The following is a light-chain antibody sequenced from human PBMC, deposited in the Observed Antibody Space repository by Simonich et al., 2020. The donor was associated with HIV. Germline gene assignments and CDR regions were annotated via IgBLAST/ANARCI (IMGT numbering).Light chain of an antibody. CDR3: KSYDSSNHVV. J-gene: IGLJ2*01. CDR1: SGSIASNY. V-gene: IGLV6-57*01. CDR2: EDN. Sequence: NFMLTQPHSVSESPGKTVTISCTRSSGSIASNYVQWYQQRPGSSPTTVIYEDNQRPSVVPDRFSGSIDSSSNAASLTISGLKTEDEADYYCKSYDSSNHVVFGGGTKLTVL.